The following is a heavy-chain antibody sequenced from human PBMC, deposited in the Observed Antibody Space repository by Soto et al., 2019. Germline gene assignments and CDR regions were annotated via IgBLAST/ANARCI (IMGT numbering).Heavy chain of an antibody. D-gene: IGHD4-17*01. V-gene: IGHV3-33*01. CDR3: ARPYGDYRYYYYYYMDV. CDR2: IWYDGSNK. CDR1: GFTFSSYG. J-gene: IGHJ6*03. Sequence: VQLVESGGGVVQPGRSLRLSCAASGFTFSSYGMHWVRQAPGKGLEWVAVIWYDGSNKYYADSVKGRFTISRDNSKNTLYLQMNSLRAEDTAVYYCARPYGDYRYYYYYYMDVWGKGTTVTVSS.